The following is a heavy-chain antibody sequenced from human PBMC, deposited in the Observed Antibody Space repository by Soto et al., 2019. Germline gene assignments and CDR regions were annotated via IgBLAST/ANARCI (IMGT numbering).Heavy chain of an antibody. CDR2: IYWDDDK. CDR1: GFSLNTGGVG. D-gene: IGHD6-19*01. V-gene: IGHV2-5*02. J-gene: IGHJ4*02. CDR3: DRRRGVFGGGWTTPDFDY. Sequence: QITLKESGPPVVKPTQTLTLTCSLSGFSLNTGGVGVGWIRQPPGKALEWLAVIYWDDDKSWNPSLRDRLTINRDASDAHAVLTVTHMDPVDTVTYYCDRRRGVFGGGWTTPDFDYWGQGTLVTVS.